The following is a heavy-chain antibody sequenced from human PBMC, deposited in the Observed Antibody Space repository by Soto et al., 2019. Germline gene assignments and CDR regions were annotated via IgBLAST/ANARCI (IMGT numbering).Heavy chain of an antibody. D-gene: IGHD2-15*01. J-gene: IGHJ6*03. CDR1: GFTFSSYA. CDR2: ISSNGGST. V-gene: IGHV3-64*01. Sequence: GGSLRLSCAASGFTFSSYAMHWVRQAPGKGLEYVSAISSNGGSTYYANSVKGRFTISRDNSKNTLYLQMGSRRAEDMAVYYCARETRYCSGGSCYPGYYYYYMDVWGKGTTVTVSS. CDR3: ARETRYCSGGSCYPGYYYYYMDV.